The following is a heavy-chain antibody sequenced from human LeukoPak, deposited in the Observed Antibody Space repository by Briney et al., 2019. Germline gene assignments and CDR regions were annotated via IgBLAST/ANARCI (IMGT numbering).Heavy chain of an antibody. J-gene: IGHJ4*02. CDR2: INSESIFI. D-gene: IGHD2-2*01. Sequence: GGSLSLSCAPSGFTFSSYSMNWVRQAPGEGLEWVSSINSESIFIYYANTLKGRFTISRDNAKNSLFLQMNSLRAEDTAVYYCARDSTGILYYYQLLWDQWGQGTLVTVCS. V-gene: IGHV3-21*01. CDR1: GFTFSSYS. CDR3: ARDSTGILYYYQLLWDQ.